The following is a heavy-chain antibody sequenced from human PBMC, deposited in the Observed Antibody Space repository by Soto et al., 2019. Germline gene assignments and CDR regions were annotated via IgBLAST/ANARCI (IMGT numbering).Heavy chain of an antibody. V-gene: IGHV3-23*01. CDR2: ISGSGGST. Sequence: EVQLLESGGGLVQPGGSLRLSCAASGFTFSSYDMSWVRQAPGKGLEWVSAISGSGGSTYYADSVKGRFTISRDNSKNTLNLQMNSLIAEDTAVYYCAKAGVYDYIGGSYGVYWFDPWGQGTLVTVSS. CDR1: GFTFSSYD. CDR3: AKAGVYDYIGGSYGVYWFDP. D-gene: IGHD3-16*01. J-gene: IGHJ5*02.